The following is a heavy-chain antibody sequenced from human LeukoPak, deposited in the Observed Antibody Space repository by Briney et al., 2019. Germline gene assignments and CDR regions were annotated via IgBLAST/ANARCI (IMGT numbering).Heavy chain of an antibody. V-gene: IGHV4-30-2*01. Sequence: SETLSLTCAVSGGSISSGGYSWSWIRQPPGKGLEWIGYIYYSGSTYYNPSLKSRVTISVDRSKNQFSLKLSSVTAADTAVYYCARALYDYSNPLFDYWGQGTLVTVSS. CDR2: IYYSGST. D-gene: IGHD4-11*01. J-gene: IGHJ4*02. CDR1: GGSISSGGYS. CDR3: ARALYDYSNPLFDY.